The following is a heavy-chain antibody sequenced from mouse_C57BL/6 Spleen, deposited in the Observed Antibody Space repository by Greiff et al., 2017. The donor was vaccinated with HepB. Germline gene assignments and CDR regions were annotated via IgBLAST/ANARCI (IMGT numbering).Heavy chain of an antibody. CDR2: ISYDGSN. Sequence: EVQLVESGPGLVKPSQSLSLTCSVTGYSITSGYYWNWIRQFPGNKLEWMGYISYDGSNNYNPSLKNRISITRDTSKNQFLLKLNSVTTEDTATYYCARNWAYYFDYWGQGTTLTVSS. CDR1: GYSITSGYY. V-gene: IGHV3-6*01. CDR3: ARNWAYYFDY. J-gene: IGHJ2*01. D-gene: IGHD4-1*01.